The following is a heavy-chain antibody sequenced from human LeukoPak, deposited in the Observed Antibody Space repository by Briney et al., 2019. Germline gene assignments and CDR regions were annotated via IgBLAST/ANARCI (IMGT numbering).Heavy chain of an antibody. D-gene: IGHD1-26*01. Sequence: GGSLRLSFAASGFTFSNAWRNGVRKPQGKGLEWFGRFKSKTDGGTTDYAAPVKGRFTISRDDSKNTLYLQMNSLKTEDTAVYYCTTDESIVGATDFDYWGQGTLVTVSS. CDR2: FKSKTDGGTT. J-gene: IGHJ4*02. V-gene: IGHV3-15*07. CDR3: TTDESIVGATDFDY. CDR1: GFTFSNAW.